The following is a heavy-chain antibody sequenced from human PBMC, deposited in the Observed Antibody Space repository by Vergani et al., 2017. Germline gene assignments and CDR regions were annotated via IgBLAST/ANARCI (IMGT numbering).Heavy chain of an antibody. CDR2: IIPIFGTA. CDR1: GGTFSSYA. J-gene: IGHJ6*02. D-gene: IGHD4-17*01. V-gene: IGHV1-69*01. Sequence: QVQLVQSGAEVKKPGSSVKVSCKASGGTFSSYAISWVRQAPGQGLEWMGGIIPIFGTANYAQKFQGRVTITADESTSTAYMDLSSLRSEDTAVYYCARGSVATVPSRGYYYYGMDVWGQGTTVTVSS. CDR3: ARGSVATVPSRGYYYYGMDV.